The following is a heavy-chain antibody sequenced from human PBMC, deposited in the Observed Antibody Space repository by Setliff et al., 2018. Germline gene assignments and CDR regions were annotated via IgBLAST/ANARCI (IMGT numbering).Heavy chain of an antibody. D-gene: IGHD2-15*01. CDR2: ISAYSGDT. V-gene: IGHV1-18*01. J-gene: IGHJ4*02. Sequence: GASVKVSCKASGYTFITYGVNWVRQAPGQGLEWMGWISAYSGDTIYAQNYQGRVTMTTDTSASTVYVELSRLRYEDTAIYYCASAEVVVAPWGQGTLVTVSS. CDR1: GYTFITYG. CDR3: ASAEVVVAP.